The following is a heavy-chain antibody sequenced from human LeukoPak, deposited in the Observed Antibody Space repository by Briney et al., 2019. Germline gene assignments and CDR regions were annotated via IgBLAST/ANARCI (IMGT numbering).Heavy chain of an antibody. CDR3: ARKRASNDY. Sequence: PSEPLSLTCTVSGGSISNSYWSWIRQPPGKGLEWIGSVYYSGSTNYNPSLKSRVAISVDTSRNQFSLKLNSMTAADTAMYYCARKRASNDYWGQGILVTVSS. CDR2: VYYSGST. J-gene: IGHJ4*02. D-gene: IGHD2-2*01. CDR1: GGSISNSY. V-gene: IGHV4-59*01.